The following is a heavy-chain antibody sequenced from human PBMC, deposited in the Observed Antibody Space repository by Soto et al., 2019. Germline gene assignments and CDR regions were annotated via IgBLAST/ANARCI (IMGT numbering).Heavy chain of an antibody. CDR2: ISGSGGST. CDR1: GFTFSSYS. J-gene: IGHJ4*02. V-gene: IGHV3-23*01. D-gene: IGHD2-21*02. CDR3: AKDPEVVVTAPDY. Sequence: GGSLRLSCAASGFTFSSYSMNWVRQAPGKGLEWVSAISGSGGSTYYVDSVKGRFTISRDNSRNTLYLQMNSLRAEDTAVYYCAKDPEVVVTAPDYWGQGTLVTVSS.